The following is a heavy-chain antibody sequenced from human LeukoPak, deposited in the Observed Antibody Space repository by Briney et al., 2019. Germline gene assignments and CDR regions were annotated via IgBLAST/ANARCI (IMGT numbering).Heavy chain of an antibody. CDR2: ISAYNGNT. CDR3: ASSTYRRGYSYGFAMSPYYYYGMDV. D-gene: IGHD5-18*01. CDR1: GYTFTSYG. J-gene: IGHJ6*02. Sequence: ASVKVSCKASGYTFTSYGISWVRQTPGQGLEWMGWISAYNGNTNYAQKLQGRVTMTTDTSTSTAYMELRSLRSGDTAVYYCASSTYRRGYSYGFAMSPYYYYGMDVWGQGTTVTVSS. V-gene: IGHV1-18*01.